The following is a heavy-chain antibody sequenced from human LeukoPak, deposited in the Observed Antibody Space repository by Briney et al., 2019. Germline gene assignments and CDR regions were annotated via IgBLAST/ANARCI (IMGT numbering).Heavy chain of an antibody. D-gene: IGHD6-19*01. CDR1: EFTFSSHS. J-gene: IGHJ4*02. CDR3: SAQPEALAGGLHY. CDR2: ISPSGGST. Sequence: GGSLRLSCAVSEFTFSSHSMTWVRQAPGKGLDWVSTISPSGGSTFYAGSVKGRFAVSRDNSRNTLYLQMNTLRAEDTAVYYCSAQPEALAGGLHYWGQGALVTVSS. V-gene: IGHV3-23*01.